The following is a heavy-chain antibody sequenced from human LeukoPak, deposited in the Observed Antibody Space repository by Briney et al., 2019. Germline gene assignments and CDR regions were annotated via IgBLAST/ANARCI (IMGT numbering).Heavy chain of an antibody. J-gene: IGHJ4*02. D-gene: IGHD4-17*01. V-gene: IGHV3-66*01. CDR2: IYSGGST. Sequence: GGSLRLSCAASGFTVSTNYMSWVRQAPGKGLEWVSVIYSGGSTDYADSVKGRFTISRDNSKNTLYLQMNSLRAEDAAVYYCARDRYGDYFDYWGQGTRVTVSS. CDR3: ARDRYGDYFDY. CDR1: GFTVSTNY.